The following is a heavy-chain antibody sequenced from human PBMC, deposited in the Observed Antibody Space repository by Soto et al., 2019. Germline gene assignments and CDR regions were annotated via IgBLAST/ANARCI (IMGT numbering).Heavy chain of an antibody. CDR3: ARDLALGRSNQPPSVRYYYYYMDV. Sequence: GGSLRLSCAASGFTFSSYGMHWVRQAPGKGLEWVAVIWYDGSNKYYADSVKGRFTISRDNSKNTLYLQMNSLRAEDTAVYYCARDLALGRSNQPPSVRYYYYYMDVWGKGTTVTVSS. CDR1: GFTFSSYG. J-gene: IGHJ6*03. CDR2: IWYDGSNK. V-gene: IGHV3-33*01. D-gene: IGHD3-3*02.